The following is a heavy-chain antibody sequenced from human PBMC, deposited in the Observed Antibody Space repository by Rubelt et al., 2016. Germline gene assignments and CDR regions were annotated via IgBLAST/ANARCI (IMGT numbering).Heavy chain of an antibody. CDR1: GFTFSSDS. CDR2: ISGSGGST. CDR3: GKDSDTVATAPFY. V-gene: IGHV3-23*01. J-gene: IGHJ4*02. D-gene: IGHD5-12*01. Sequence: PGGSLRLSCAASGFTFSSDSISWVRQAPGKGLEWVSAISGSGGSTHYADSVKGRFTISRDNSKNTLYLQMNSLRVDDTAVYYCGKDSDTVATAPFYWGQGTLVTVSS.